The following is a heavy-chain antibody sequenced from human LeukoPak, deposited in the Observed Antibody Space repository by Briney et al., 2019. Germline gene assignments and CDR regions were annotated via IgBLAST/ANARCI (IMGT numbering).Heavy chain of an antibody. J-gene: IGHJ4*02. CDR1: GGPISSNTYY. Sequence: PSETLSLTCTVSGGPISSNTYYWGWIRQPPGKGLEWVANIKLDGSEKYYVDSVKGRFTISRDNAKNSLYLQMNSLRAEDTAVYYCARDLYRTVVVPHYFDYWGQGTLVTVSS. V-gene: IGHV3-7*01. CDR2: IKLDGSEK. CDR3: ARDLYRTVVVPHYFDY. D-gene: IGHD3-22*01.